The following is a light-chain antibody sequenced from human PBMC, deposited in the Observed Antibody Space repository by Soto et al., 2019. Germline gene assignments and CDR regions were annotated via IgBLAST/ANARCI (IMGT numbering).Light chain of an antibody. CDR3: QQANSFPWT. Sequence: DIPMTQSPSSLSAPVGDRVTITCRASQGVGSWLAWYQQKPGKAPKLLIFAASSLQSGGPSRFSGSGAGTDFSLTISSLQPEDVASYYCQQANSFPWTFGQGTEVEIK. V-gene: IGKV1-12*01. CDR1: QGVGSW. J-gene: IGKJ1*01. CDR2: AAS.